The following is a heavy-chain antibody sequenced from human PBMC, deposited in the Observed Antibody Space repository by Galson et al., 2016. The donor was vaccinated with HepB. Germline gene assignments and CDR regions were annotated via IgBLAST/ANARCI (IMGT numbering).Heavy chain of an antibody. V-gene: IGHV6-1*01. CDR2: TYYRSKWYY. CDR1: GDSVSSNSAA. CDR3: ARDGPSSSWHLDY. Sequence: CAISGDSVSSNSAAWNWIRRSPSRGLEWLGRTYYRSKWYYGYAVSVKSRITINADTSKNQFSLQLNSVTPEDSAVYYCARDGPSSSWHLDYWGQGTLVTVSS. J-gene: IGHJ4*02. D-gene: IGHD6-13*01.